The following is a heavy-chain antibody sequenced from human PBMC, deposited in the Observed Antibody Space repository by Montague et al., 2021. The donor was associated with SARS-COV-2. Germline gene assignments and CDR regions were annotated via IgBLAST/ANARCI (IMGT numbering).Heavy chain of an antibody. J-gene: IGHJ4*02. CDR3: AGGTGYDYYFDC. V-gene: IGHV4-59*01. CDR2: IYYNTGNT. Sequence: SETLSPTCSVSGGSISDYYWNWIRQPPGKGLEWIGYIYYNTGNTXYNPSLQSRVTISLDTSKNQFSLNLRSVTAADTALYFCAGGTGYDYYFDCWGLGTLVTVSS. D-gene: IGHD5-12*01. CDR1: GGSISDYY.